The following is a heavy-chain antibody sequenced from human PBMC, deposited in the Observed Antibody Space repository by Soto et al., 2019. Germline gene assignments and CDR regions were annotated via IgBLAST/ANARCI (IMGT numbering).Heavy chain of an antibody. Sequence: QVQLQESGPGLVKPSETLSLTCTVSGASISSYHWSWIRQTPGKGLEWIGYIYYSGGANYNPSLKSRVTFSVDTSENQVSLKLSSVTAADTGVYYCAAAVPAEYVFPYYYMDVWGKGTTVTVSS. CDR3: AAAVPAEYVFPYYYMDV. D-gene: IGHD3-16*01. V-gene: IGHV4-59*01. J-gene: IGHJ6*03. CDR1: GASISSYH. CDR2: IYYSGGA.